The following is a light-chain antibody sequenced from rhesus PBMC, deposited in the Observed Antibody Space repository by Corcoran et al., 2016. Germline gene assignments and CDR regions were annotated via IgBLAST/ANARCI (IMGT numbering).Light chain of an antibody. CDR1: QSVSYY. J-gene: IGKJ4*01. CDR3: QHSYSTPVT. Sequence: DIQMTQSPSSLSASLGDRFTISSSASQSVSYYFHWYPQKPGKSPTLLIYKASTLQNWVPSKFSGSGTGPDFNLTISILRPEDFAMYYCQHSYSTPVTFGGGTKVELK. CDR2: KAS. V-gene: IGKV1-74*01.